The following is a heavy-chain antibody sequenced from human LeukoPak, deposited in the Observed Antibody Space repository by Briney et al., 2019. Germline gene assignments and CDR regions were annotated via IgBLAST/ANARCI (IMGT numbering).Heavy chain of an antibody. CDR2: MNPNSGNT. CDR3: ARDTSIAARSNFDY. Sequence: GASVKVSCKASGYTFTSYDINWVRQATGQGLEWMGWMNPNSGNTGYAQKFQGRVTITRNTSISTAYMELSSLRSEDTAVYYCARDTSIAARSNFDYWGQGTLVTVSS. V-gene: IGHV1-8*03. J-gene: IGHJ4*02. D-gene: IGHD6-6*01. CDR1: GYTFTSYD.